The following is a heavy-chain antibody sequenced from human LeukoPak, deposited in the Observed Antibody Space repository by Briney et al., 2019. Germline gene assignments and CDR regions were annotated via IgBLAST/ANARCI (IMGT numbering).Heavy chain of an antibody. CDR3: ARHDSFIPY. V-gene: IGHV3-23*01. CDR2: ISDVSFTT. D-gene: IGHD3-16*02. Sequence: GGSLRLSCAAFGFTFSNYAMSWVRQAPGKGLEWVSGISDVSFTTCYTDPVKGRYTISRDNTKNTVYLQMNNLRAEDTAVYFCARHDSFIPYWGQGTQVIVAS. J-gene: IGHJ4*02. CDR1: GFTFSNYA.